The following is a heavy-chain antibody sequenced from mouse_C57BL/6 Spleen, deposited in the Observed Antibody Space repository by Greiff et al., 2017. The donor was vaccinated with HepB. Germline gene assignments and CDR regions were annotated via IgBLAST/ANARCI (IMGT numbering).Heavy chain of an antibody. D-gene: IGHD1-1*01. CDR2: IDPSDSYT. CDR1: GYTFTSYW. J-gene: IGHJ4*01. CDR3: ARRVYYYGSSSGFYAMDY. Sequence: QVQLQQPGAELEMPGASVKLSCKASGYTFTSYWMHWVKQRPGQGLEWIGEIDPSDSYTNYNQKFKGKSTLTVDKSSSTAYMQLSSLTSEDSAVYYCARRVYYYGSSSGFYAMDYWGQGTSVTVSS. V-gene: IGHV1-69*01.